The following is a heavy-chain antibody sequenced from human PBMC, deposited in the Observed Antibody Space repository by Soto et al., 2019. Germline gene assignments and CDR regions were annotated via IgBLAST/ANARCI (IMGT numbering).Heavy chain of an antibody. CDR3: ARDGPPMDY. D-gene: IGHD2-2*01. CDR1: GYTFTSYY. CDR2: ISAYNGNT. V-gene: IGHV1-18*01. J-gene: IGHJ4*02. Sequence: QVQLVQSGAEVKKPGASVKVSCKASGYTFTSYYISWVRQAPGQGLEWMGWISAYNGNTHYAQKVHGRVTMTTDTSTSTVYMDLRSLRSDDTAVYYCARDGPPMDYWGQGTLVTVSS.